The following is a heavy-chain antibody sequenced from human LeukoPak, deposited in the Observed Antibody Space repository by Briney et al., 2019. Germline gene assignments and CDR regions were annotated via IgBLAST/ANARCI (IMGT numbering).Heavy chain of an antibody. Sequence: SETLSLTCTVSGGSISSYYWSWIRQPPGKGLKWIGYIYYSGSTNYNPSLKSRVTISVDTSKNQFSLKLSSVTAADTAVYYCARGGSTSNWFDPWGQGTLVTVSS. CDR2: IYYSGST. CDR1: GGSISSYY. CDR3: ARGGSTSNWFDP. D-gene: IGHD2-2*01. J-gene: IGHJ5*02. V-gene: IGHV4-59*01.